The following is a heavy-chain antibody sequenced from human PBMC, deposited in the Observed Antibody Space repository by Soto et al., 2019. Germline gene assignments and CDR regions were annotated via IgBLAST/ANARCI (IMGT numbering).Heavy chain of an antibody. Sequence: SETRARTCTVSGGSISSYYWSWIRQPPGKGLEWIGYIYYSGSTNYNPSLKSRVTISVDTSKNQFALKLSSVTAADTAVYYCARSRSTMVRGVIIKPYYFDYWGQGTLVTVSS. V-gene: IGHV4-59*01. CDR1: GGSISSYY. CDR3: ARSRSTMVRGVIIKPYYFDY. CDR2: IYYSGST. D-gene: IGHD3-10*01. J-gene: IGHJ4*02.